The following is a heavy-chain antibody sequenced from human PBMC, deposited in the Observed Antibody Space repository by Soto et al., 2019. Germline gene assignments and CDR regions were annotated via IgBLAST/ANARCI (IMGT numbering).Heavy chain of an antibody. CDR2: ISFDGSEK. CDR3: ARDLGGHVHLWDKSNY. V-gene: IGHV3-30*04. Sequence: QVQLVESGGGVVQPGASLRLSCAASGFRFSGFAMHWVRQAPGKGLEWVAVISFDGSEKFYVDSVKGRFSISRDDFHSTVFLQMDSLRPEDTGVYYCARDLGGHVHLWDKSNYWGQGTLVNVSS. CDR1: GFRFSGFA. J-gene: IGHJ4*02. D-gene: IGHD3-3*02.